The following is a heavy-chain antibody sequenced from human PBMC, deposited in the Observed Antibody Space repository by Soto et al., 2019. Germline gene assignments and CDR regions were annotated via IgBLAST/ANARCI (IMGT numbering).Heavy chain of an antibody. CDR3: ATAPIVGATTSDY. V-gene: IGHV1-46*01. D-gene: IGHD1-26*01. Sequence: QVQLVQSGAEVKKPGASVKVSCKASGYTFTSYYMHWVRQAPGQGLEWMGIINPSGGSTSYAQKLQGRVTMTRDTSTSTVYMELSSLRSEDTAVYYCATAPIVGATTSDYWGQGTLVTVSS. CDR2: INPSGGST. J-gene: IGHJ4*02. CDR1: GYTFTSYY.